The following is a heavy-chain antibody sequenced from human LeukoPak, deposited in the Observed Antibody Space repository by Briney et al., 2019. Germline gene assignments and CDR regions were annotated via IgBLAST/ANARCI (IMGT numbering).Heavy chain of an antibody. CDR3: ARAHYDILTGYHDAFDI. D-gene: IGHD3-9*01. CDR1: GFTVSSNY. CDR2: IYSGGST. Sequence: GGSLRLSCAASGFTVSSNYMSGVRQAPGKGLEWVSVIYSGGSTYYADSVKGRFTISRDNSKNTLYLQMNSLRAEDTAVYYCARAHYDILTGYHDAFDIWGQGTMVTVSS. V-gene: IGHV3-53*01. J-gene: IGHJ3*02.